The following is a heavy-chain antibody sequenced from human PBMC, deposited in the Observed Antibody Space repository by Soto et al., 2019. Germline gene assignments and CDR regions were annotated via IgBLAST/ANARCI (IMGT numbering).Heavy chain of an antibody. CDR3: ARDELYVTFVYGLDV. D-gene: IGHD1-7*01. CDR1: GFTFSTYW. V-gene: IGHV1-18*01. J-gene: IGHJ6*02. Sequence: GGSLRLSCRASGFTFSTYWMSWVRQAPGKGLEWVGWINADNGNTKYAQNLQGRVTLTTDTSTSTAYMDLRSLRSDDTAVYYCARDELYVTFVYGLDVWGQGTTVTVSS. CDR2: INADNGNT.